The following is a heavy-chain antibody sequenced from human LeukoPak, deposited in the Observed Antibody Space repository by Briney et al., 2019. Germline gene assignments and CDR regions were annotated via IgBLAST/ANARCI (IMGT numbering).Heavy chain of an antibody. CDR3: ARYYSGYDSFVDY. J-gene: IGHJ4*02. CDR2: ISAYNGNT. D-gene: IGHD5-12*01. Sequence: AAVTVSFTSSAYTFTSYGISWVRQAPGQGLEWMGWISAYNGNTNYEQKLQGRVTMTTDTSTSKAYLELRRLRSEDTAVYYCARYYSGYDSFVDYWGQGTLVTVSS. CDR1: AYTFTSYG. V-gene: IGHV1-18*01.